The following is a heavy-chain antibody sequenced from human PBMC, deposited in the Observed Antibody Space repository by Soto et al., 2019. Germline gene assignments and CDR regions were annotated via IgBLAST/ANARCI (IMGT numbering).Heavy chain of an antibody. CDR1: GGSISSSSYN. CDR3: ARFSGNAFDI. J-gene: IGHJ3*02. CDR2: IYYNGDT. Sequence: DTLSLTCSVSGGSISSSSYNWDWIRQPPGKGLEWIGTIYYNGDTDYNPSLKSRAAISVDASDFQFSLKLTSVTAADTSIYYCARFSGNAFDIWGHGTMVTVSS. V-gene: IGHV4-39*01.